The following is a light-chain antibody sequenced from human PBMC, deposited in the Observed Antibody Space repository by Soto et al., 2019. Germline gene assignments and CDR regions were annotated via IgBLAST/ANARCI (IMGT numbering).Light chain of an antibody. CDR3: AAWDDSLSVVV. Sequence: QAVVTQPPSASGTPGQRVTISCSGGSSNIGSNSVYWYQQLPGTAPKLLISRNNQRPSGVPDRFSGSKSGTSASLAISGLRSEDEADYYCAAWDDSLSVVVFGGGTKLTVL. CDR1: SSNIGSNS. J-gene: IGLJ2*01. V-gene: IGLV1-47*01. CDR2: RNN.